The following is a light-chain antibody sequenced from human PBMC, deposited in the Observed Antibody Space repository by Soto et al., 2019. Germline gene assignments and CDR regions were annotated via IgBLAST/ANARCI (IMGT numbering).Light chain of an antibody. V-gene: IGLV2-8*01. CDR2: EVT. Sequence: QSVLTQPPSASGSPGQSVTISCTGASSDVGGYNYVSWCQQHPGKAPKLMIYEVTKRPSGVPDRFSGSKSGNTASLTASGLQAEDEADYYCSSYAGSNNLVFGGGTQLTVL. CDR1: SSDVGGYNY. CDR3: SSYAGSNNLV. J-gene: IGLJ3*02.